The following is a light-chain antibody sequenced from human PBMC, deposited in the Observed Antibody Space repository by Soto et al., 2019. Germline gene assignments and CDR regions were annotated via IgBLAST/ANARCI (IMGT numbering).Light chain of an antibody. CDR3: QQSYSTPRT. Sequence: IQMTQSPSSLSASVGDRVTITCRASQSISSYLNWYQQKPGKAPKLLIYAASSLQSGVPSRFSGSVSGTDFTLTISSMQTEDFATYYCQQSYSTPRTFGQGTKGDIK. CDR1: QSISSY. J-gene: IGKJ1*01. V-gene: IGKV1-39*01. CDR2: AAS.